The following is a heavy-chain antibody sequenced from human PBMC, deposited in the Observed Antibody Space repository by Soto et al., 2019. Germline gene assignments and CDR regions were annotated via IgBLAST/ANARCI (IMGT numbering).Heavy chain of an antibody. V-gene: IGHV4-34*01. D-gene: IGHD2-15*01. J-gene: IGHJ4*02. Sequence: QVQLQQWGAGLLKPSETLSLTCAVYGGSFSGYYWSWIRQPPGKGLEWIGEINHSGSTNYNPSLKSRVTISVDTSKNQCSLKLSSVTAADTAVYYCARPYGGNNARFDYWGQGTLVTVSS. CDR3: ARPYGGNNARFDY. CDR1: GGSFSGYY. CDR2: INHSGST.